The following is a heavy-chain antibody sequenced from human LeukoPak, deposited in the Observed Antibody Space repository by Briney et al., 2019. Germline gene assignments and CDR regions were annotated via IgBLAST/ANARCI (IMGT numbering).Heavy chain of an antibody. V-gene: IGHV3-23*01. CDR3: AKEVTMVRGVMMAYFDY. CDR2: ISGSGGST. J-gene: IGHJ4*02. CDR1: GFTFSSYA. D-gene: IGHD3-10*01. Sequence: GGSLRLPCAASGFTFSSYAMSWVRQAPGKGLEWVSAISGSGGSTYYADSVKGRFTISRDNSKNTLYLQMNSLRAEDTAVYYCAKEVTMVRGVMMAYFDYWGQGTLVTVSS.